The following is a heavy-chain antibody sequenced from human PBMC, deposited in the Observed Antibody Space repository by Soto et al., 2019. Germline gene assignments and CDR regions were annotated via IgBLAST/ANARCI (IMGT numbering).Heavy chain of an antibody. CDR3: ARTLRTGVLKFDS. D-gene: IGHD7-27*01. CDR1: GGSINTAGYY. V-gene: IGHV4-31*03. Sequence: QVQLQESGPGLVKPSQTLSLTCNVTGGSINTAGYYWSWIRQVPGKGLEWIGYIFYSGSAYYHPSLKSRAFTSVDRPKNQFSLKVNSVTSADRDVYNCARTLRTGVLKFDSLGQGTLVTVSS. CDR2: IFYSGSA. J-gene: IGHJ4*02.